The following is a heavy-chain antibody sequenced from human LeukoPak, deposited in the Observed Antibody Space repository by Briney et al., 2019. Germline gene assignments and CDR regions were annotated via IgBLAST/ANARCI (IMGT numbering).Heavy chain of an antibody. Sequence: ASVKVSCKLYGDTLTELSMHWVRQSPGKGLEWMGGFVPEDGETIYAQKFQGRVTMTEDTSTDTAYMELSSLRSDDTAVYFCATLPRGHLFDSWGQGTLVTVSS. CDR2: FVPEDGET. J-gene: IGHJ5*01. D-gene: IGHD3-10*01. CDR1: GDTLTELS. V-gene: IGHV1-24*01. CDR3: ATLPRGHLFDS.